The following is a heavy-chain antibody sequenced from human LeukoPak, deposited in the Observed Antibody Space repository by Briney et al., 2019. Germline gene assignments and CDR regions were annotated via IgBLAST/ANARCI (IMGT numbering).Heavy chain of an antibody. D-gene: IGHD3-10*01. CDR1: GGSFSGYY. V-gene: IGHV4-59*01. CDR3: ARLDMVRGIPSGYFQH. CDR2: IYDSGST. J-gene: IGHJ1*01. Sequence: SETLSLTCAVYGGSFSGYYWSWIRQPPGKGLEWIGYIYDSGSTKNNPSLKSRVTISVDTSKNQFSLKLSSVTAADTAVYYCARLDMVRGIPSGYFQHWGQGTLVTVSS.